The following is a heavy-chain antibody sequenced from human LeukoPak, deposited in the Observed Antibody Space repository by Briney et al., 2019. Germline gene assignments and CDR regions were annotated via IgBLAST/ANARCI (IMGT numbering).Heavy chain of an antibody. CDR2: ISHIFGTA. Sequence: SVKVSCKASGGTFSSYAISWVRQAPGQGLEWMGGISHIFGTANYAQKFQGRVTITADESTSTAYMELSSLRSEDTAVYYCARAYDYVWGSYRYMEDYYYGMDVWGQGTTVTVSS. V-gene: IGHV1-69*13. CDR3: ARAYDYVWGSYRYMEDYYYGMDV. CDR1: GGTFSSYA. D-gene: IGHD3-16*02. J-gene: IGHJ6*02.